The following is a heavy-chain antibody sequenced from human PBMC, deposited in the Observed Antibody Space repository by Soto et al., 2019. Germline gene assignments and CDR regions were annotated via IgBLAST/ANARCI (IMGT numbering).Heavy chain of an antibody. D-gene: IGHD6-13*01. CDR2: IWYDGTNK. CDR3: ARDRSGESSSRREFDY. Sequence: GGSLRLSCVASGFTFSNYGMHWVRQAPGQGLEWLAVIWYDGTNKYYRDSVKGRFTISRDNSKNTLYLQMNSLKVADTAVYYCARDRSGESSSRREFDYWGLGTQVSVSS. V-gene: IGHV3-33*01. J-gene: IGHJ4*02. CDR1: GFTFSNYG.